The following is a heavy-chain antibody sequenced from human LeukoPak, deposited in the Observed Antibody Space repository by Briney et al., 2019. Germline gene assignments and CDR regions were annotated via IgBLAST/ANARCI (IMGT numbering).Heavy chain of an antibody. CDR1: GGTFSSYA. Sequence: SVKVSCKASGGTFSSYAISWVRQAPGQGLEWMGGIIPIFGTANYAQKFQGRVTITTDESTSTACMELSSLRSEDTAVYYCASVTPSSGSYYDYWGQGTLVTVSS. V-gene: IGHV1-69*05. CDR3: ASVTPSSGSYYDY. CDR2: IIPIFGTA. J-gene: IGHJ4*02. D-gene: IGHD1-26*01.